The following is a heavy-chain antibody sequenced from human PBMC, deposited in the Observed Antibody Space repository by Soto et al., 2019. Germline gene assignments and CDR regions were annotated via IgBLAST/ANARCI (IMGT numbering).Heavy chain of an antibody. CDR3: VKDSYADFHRVLSTAEYFFDY. J-gene: IGHJ4*01. Sequence: GGSLRLSCTASGFTFDDYAMHWVRQGPGRGLEWVSGITWNSGKIAYADSVKGRFTIARDDDNNSLYLQMNSLRPEDTALYYCVKDSYADFHRVLSTAEYFFDYWGQGTLVTVSS. CDR2: ITWNSGKI. V-gene: IGHV3-9*01. D-gene: IGHD2-15*01. CDR1: GFTFDDYA.